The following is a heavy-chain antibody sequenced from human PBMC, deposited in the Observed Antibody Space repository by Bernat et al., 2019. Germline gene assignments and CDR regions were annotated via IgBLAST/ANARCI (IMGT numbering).Heavy chain of an antibody. J-gene: IGHJ4*02. CDR3: TTDLQTGMATIRVFDY. CDR2: IKSKTDGGAT. CDR1: GFSFNNAW. D-gene: IGHD5-24*01. V-gene: IGHV3-15*07. Sequence: EVQLVESGGGLVKPGGSLSLSCAASGFSFNNAWMNWVRQVPGKGLEWVGRIKSKTDGGATYYAAPMKDRFTISRDDSKSTLYLQMNSLKTEDTAVYYCTTDLQTGMATIRVFDYWGQGTLVTVSS.